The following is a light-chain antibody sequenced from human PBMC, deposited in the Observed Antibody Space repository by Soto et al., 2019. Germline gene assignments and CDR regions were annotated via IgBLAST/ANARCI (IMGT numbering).Light chain of an antibody. J-gene: IGLJ2*01. CDR2: SND. Sequence: QSVLTQPPSASGTPGQGVTISCSGSSSNIGTNTVNWYKQLPGTAPQLLIYSNDLRPSGGPDRFSGSKSGTSASLVISGLQSEDEDDYYCEAWDDSRYGAVFGGGTKLTVL. V-gene: IGLV1-44*01. CDR1: SSNIGTNT. CDR3: EAWDDSRYGAV.